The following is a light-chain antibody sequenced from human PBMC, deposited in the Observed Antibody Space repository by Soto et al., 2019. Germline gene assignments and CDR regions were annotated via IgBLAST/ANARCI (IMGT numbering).Light chain of an antibody. Sequence: QSALTQPASVSGSPGQSITISCTGTSSDVGTYNLVSWYQQHPGKAPKLMIYEGSKRPSGISNRFSGSKSVNTASLTISGLQAEDEADYYCCSYAGSNTYVFGTGTKLTVL. J-gene: IGLJ1*01. CDR2: EGS. CDR3: CSYAGSNTYV. CDR1: SSDVGTYNL. V-gene: IGLV2-23*01.